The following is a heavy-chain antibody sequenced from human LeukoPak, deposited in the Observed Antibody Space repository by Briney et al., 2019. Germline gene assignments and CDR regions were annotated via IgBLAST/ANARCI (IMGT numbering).Heavy chain of an antibody. J-gene: IGHJ4*02. CDR3: ARGTTPWILSYFDY. V-gene: IGHV4-34*01. CDR2: INHSGST. CDR1: GGSFSGYD. D-gene: IGHD5-18*01. Sequence: TSETLSLTCAVYGGSFSGYDWTWIRQPPGKGLEWIGEINHSGSTNYNPSLKSRVTISVDTSKNQFSLKLSSVTAADTAVYYCARGTTPWILSYFDYWGQGTLVTVSS.